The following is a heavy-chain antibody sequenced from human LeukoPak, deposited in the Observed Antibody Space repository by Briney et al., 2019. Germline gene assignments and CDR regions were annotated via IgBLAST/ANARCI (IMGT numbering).Heavy chain of an antibody. CDR2: INNNGST. V-gene: IGHV4-34*01. J-gene: IGHJ3*02. CDR3: ASQDYYCSGSSIIPADAFDI. CDR1: GGSFSGYY. D-gene: IGHD3-10*01. Sequence: SETLSLTCAVYGGSFSGYYWSWIRQPPGKGLEWIWEINNNGSTNYNPSLERRVTISVDTSKDQFAQMLSSGTAADETVYYCASQDYYCSGSSIIPADAFDIWGQGTMVTVSS.